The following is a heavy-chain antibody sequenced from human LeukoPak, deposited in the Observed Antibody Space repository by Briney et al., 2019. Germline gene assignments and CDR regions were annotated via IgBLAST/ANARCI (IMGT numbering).Heavy chain of an antibody. D-gene: IGHD2-21*01. J-gene: IGHJ4*02. CDR1: GYTFTSYA. CDR2: ISTSNGNT. V-gene: IGHV1-18*01. Sequence: GASAKVSCQASGYTFTSYAISWVRQAPGQGLEWMGWISTSNGNTNYAQKFQDRVAMTTDTSTSTAYMELRSLRSGDSAMYYCARDVLWGARNYWGQGTLVTVSS. CDR3: ARDVLWGARNY.